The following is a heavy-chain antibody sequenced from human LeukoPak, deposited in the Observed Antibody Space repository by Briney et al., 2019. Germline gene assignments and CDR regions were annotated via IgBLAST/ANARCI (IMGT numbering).Heavy chain of an antibody. CDR3: ARGAGTSYYYYYYMDV. D-gene: IGHD1-1*01. J-gene: IGHJ6*03. Sequence: ASVKLSCKASRYTFCSYDISSVRRATGEGAEWMGWMNPNSGNTGYAQKFQGRVTMTRNTSISIAYMELSSLQSEDTAVYYCARGAGTSYYYYYYMDVWGKGTTVTVSS. CDR1: RYTFCSYD. V-gene: IGHV1-8*01. CDR2: MNPNSGNT.